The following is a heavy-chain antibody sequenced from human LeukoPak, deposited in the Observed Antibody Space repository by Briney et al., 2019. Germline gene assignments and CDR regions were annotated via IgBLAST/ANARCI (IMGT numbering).Heavy chain of an antibody. CDR1: GYTFTGYY. J-gene: IGHJ4*02. Sequence: ASVKVSCKASGYTFTGYYMHWVRQAPGQGLEWMGWISAYNGNTNYAQKLQGRVTMTTDTSTSTAYMELRSLRSDDTAVYYCARDRQRWSPSSYFDYWGQGTLVTVSS. CDR3: ARDRQRWSPSSYFDY. V-gene: IGHV1-18*04. D-gene: IGHD5-24*01. CDR2: ISAYNGNT.